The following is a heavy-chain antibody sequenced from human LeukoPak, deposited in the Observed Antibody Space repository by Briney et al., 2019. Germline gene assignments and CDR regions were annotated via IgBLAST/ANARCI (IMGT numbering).Heavy chain of an antibody. D-gene: IGHD2-2*01. CDR1: GFTFSSYA. J-gene: IGHJ4*02. Sequence: GGSLSLSCAASGFTFSSYAMGWVRQAPGKGLEWVSAISGRDSSTYYADSVKGRFTISRDDSKNTLYLQMNSLRAEDTALYYCARVGPPSVVTMTFDFWGQGTLVTVSS. CDR3: ARVGPPSVVTMTFDF. CDR2: ISGRDSST. V-gene: IGHV3-23*01.